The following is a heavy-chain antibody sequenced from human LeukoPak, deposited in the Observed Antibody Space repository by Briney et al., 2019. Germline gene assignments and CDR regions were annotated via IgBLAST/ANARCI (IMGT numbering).Heavy chain of an antibody. CDR1: GFVFTSYG. CDR2: ISANDGKT. CDR3: ARDGAAGYSYGYSGY. D-gene: IGHD5-18*01. V-gene: IGHV1-18*01. J-gene: IGHJ4*02. Sequence: ASVKVSCKASGFVFTSYGFTWVRQAPGQGLEWMGWISANDGKTHYSERHQGRVTMTTDTVTSTAYMELRSLRSDDTAVYYCARDGAAGYSYGYSGYWGQGTLVTVSS.